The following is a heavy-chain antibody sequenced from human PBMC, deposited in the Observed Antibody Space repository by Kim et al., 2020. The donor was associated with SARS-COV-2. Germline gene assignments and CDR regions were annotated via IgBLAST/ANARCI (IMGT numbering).Heavy chain of an antibody. CDR2: ISYDGSNK. CDR1: GFTFSSYG. J-gene: IGHJ6*02. V-gene: IGHV3-30*18. CDR3: AKDPGASGSIYYYGMDV. Sequence: GSLRLSCAASGFTFSSYGMHWVRQAPGKGLEWVAVISYDGSNKYYADSVKGRFTISRDNSKNTLYLQMNSLRAEDTAVYYCAKDPGASGSIYYYGMDVWGQGTTVTVSS. D-gene: IGHD3-10*01.